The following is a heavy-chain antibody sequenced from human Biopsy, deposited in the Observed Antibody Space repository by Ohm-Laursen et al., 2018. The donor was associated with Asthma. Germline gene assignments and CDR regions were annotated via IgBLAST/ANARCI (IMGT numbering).Heavy chain of an antibody. CDR2: INSVFGTP. J-gene: IGHJ4*02. CDR3: ARKAGSCISRTCYSLDF. Sequence: SSVTVSCKYLGGTFNTYVIGWARQAPGQGIEWMGGINSVFGTPTYPQKFQDRVTITADDSTSTVYMELSSLRSEDTAVYYCARKAGSCISRTCYSLDFWGQGTLVTVSS. D-gene: IGHD2-2*01. CDR1: GGTFNTYV. V-gene: IGHV1-69*01.